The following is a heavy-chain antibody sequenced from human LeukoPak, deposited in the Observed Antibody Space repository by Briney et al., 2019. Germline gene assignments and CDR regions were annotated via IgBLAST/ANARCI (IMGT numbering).Heavy chain of an antibody. V-gene: IGHV3-7*01. Sequence: GGSLRLSCAASGFTFSSYWMSWVRLAPGKGLEWVANIKQDGSEKYYVDSVRGRFSISRDNSKNLLYLQMNSLRADDTAVYYCARVITVYNVYEEVAEYFQYWGQGTLVTVSS. D-gene: IGHD5/OR15-5a*01. J-gene: IGHJ1*01. CDR2: IKQDGSEK. CDR1: GFTFSSYW. CDR3: ARVITVYNVYEEVAEYFQY.